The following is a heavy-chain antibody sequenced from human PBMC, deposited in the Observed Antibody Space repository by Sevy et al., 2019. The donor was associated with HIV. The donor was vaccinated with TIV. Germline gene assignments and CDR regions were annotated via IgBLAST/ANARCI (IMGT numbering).Heavy chain of an antibody. CDR3: AKDPASVIAAAGGFDY. Sequence: GSLRLSCAASGFTFSSYAMSWVRQAPGKGLEWVSAISGSGGSTYYADSVKGRFTISRDNSKNTLYLQMNSLRAEDTAVYYCAKDPASVIAAAGGFDYWGQGTLVIVSS. CDR1: GFTFSSYA. J-gene: IGHJ4*02. V-gene: IGHV3-23*01. D-gene: IGHD6-13*01. CDR2: ISGSGGST.